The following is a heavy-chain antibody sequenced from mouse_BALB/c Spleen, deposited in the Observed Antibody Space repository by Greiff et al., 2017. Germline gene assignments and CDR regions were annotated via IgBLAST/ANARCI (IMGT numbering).Heavy chain of an antibody. Sequence: DVQLVESGGGLVQPGGSLKLSCAASGFTFSSYTMSWVRQTPEKRLEWVAYISNGGGSTYYPDTVKGRFTISRDNAKNTLYLQMSSLKSEDTAMYYCARQGLTGTFAYWGQGTLVTVSA. D-gene: IGHD4-1*01. CDR1: GFTFSSYT. V-gene: IGHV5-12-2*01. J-gene: IGHJ3*01. CDR2: ISNGGGST. CDR3: ARQGLTGTFAY.